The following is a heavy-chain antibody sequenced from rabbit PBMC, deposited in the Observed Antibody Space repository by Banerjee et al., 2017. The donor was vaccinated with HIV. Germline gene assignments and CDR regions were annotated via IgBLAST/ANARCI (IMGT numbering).Heavy chain of an antibody. V-gene: IGHV1S40*01. D-gene: IGHD1-1*01. Sequence: QSLEESGGGLVKPGASLTVTCKASGFDFSGGYDMCWVRQAPGKGLEWIACIYFDTISTIAYANWAKGRFTISKTSSTTVTLQVTSLTVADTATYFCTREDHSSGGFDLWGQGTLVTVS. J-gene: IGHJ4*01. CDR2: IYFDTISTI. CDR3: TREDHSSGGFDL. CDR1: GFDFSGGYD.